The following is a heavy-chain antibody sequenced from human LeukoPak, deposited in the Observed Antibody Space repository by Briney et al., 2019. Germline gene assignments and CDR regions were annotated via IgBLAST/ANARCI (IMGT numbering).Heavy chain of an antibody. D-gene: IGHD6-19*01. CDR1: GGSISSYY. J-gene: IGHJ4*02. CDR2: IYYSGST. V-gene: IGHV4-59*08. Sequence: PSETLSLTCTVSGGSISSYYWSWIRQPPGKGLEWIGYIYYSGSTNYNPSLKSRVTISVDTSKNQFSLKLSSVTAADTAVYYCAGCSSSGWYGSFDYWGQGTLVTVSS. CDR3: AGCSSSGWYGSFDY.